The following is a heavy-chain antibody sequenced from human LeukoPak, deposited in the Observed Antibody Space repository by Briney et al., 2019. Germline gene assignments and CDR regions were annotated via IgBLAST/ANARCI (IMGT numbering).Heavy chain of an antibody. J-gene: IGHJ4*02. D-gene: IGHD6-13*01. Sequence: SETLSLTCTVSGGSISSYYWSWIRQPPGKGLEWIGYISYSGSTNYNPSLKSRVTMSVDTSKNQFSLQLNSVTPEDTAVYYCARGSSSNSWYFDYWGQGTLVTVSS. CDR1: GGSISSYY. CDR3: ARGSSSNSWYFDY. V-gene: IGHV4-59*12. CDR2: ISYSGST.